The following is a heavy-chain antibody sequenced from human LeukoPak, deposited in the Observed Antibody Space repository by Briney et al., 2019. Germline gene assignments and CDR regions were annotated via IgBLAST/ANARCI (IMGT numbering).Heavy chain of an antibody. Sequence: GGSLRLSCAASGFTFSTYGMHWVRQAPGKGLEWVAYIQYDRSNQQYAGSVKGRFTISRDNAKNSLYLQMNSLRAEDTAVYYCARDYYGSGSYFNYYYYYMDVWGKGTTVTISS. V-gene: IGHV3-30*02. D-gene: IGHD3-10*01. CDR1: GFTFSTYG. CDR2: IQYDRSNQ. J-gene: IGHJ6*03. CDR3: ARDYYGSGSYFNYYYYYMDV.